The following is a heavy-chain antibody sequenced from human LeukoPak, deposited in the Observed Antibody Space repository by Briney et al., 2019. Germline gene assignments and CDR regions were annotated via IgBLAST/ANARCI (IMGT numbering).Heavy chain of an antibody. CDR1: GGXISSYY. CDR2: INHSGST. D-gene: IGHD5-18*01. V-gene: IGHV4-34*01. J-gene: IGHJ4*02. Sequence: PSETLSLTCTVSGGXISSYYCSWIRQPPGKGLEWIGEINHSGSTNYNPSLKSRVTISIDTSKNQFSLNLNSVTAADTAVYYCARGASGYSYGWGQGTLVTVSS. CDR3: ARGASGYSYG.